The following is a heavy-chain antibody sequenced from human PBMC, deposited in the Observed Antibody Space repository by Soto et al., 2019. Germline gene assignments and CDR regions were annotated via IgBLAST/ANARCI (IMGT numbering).Heavy chain of an antibody. D-gene: IGHD2-21*02. CDR1: GFSFTNFA. J-gene: IGHJ4*02. V-gene: IGHV3-23*01. CDR3: AKDDFTDRGDDYFDY. Sequence: EVQLLESGGGLVQPGGYLRLSCAASGFSFTNFAMSWVRQAPGKGLEWVAGIGASGDITWYADSVKGRLSISRDNSKNPLYLQLNSLRFEDTAVYYCAKDDFTDRGDDYFDYWGPGTLVTVSS. CDR2: IGASGDIT.